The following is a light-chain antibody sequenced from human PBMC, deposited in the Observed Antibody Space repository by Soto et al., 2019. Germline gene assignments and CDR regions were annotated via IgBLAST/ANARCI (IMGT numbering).Light chain of an antibody. J-gene: IGKJ1*01. CDR2: AAS. CDR3: QQNYSTPRT. CDR1: RSITNY. Sequence: DIQMTQSPSSLSAFVGDRVTITCRASRSITNYLNWYQQKPGRAPKLLIYAASRLQGGVPSRFSGSGSGTDLTLTFSSLQPEDSATYYCQQNYSTPRTFGQATKG. V-gene: IGKV1-39*01.